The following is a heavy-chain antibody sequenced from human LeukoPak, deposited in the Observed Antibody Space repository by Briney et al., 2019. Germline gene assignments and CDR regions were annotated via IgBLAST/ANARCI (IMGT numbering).Heavy chain of an antibody. Sequence: GGSPRLSCAASGFTISSYGMHWVRQAPGKGLEWVAVIRFDESYRYYADSVKGRFTISRDNSKNTLFLQMNSLRAEDTALYYCARWDIPTADIDYWGQGTLVTVSS. J-gene: IGHJ4*02. CDR1: GFTISSYG. CDR2: IRFDESYR. CDR3: ARWDIPTADIDY. V-gene: IGHV3-33*01. D-gene: IGHD6-13*01.